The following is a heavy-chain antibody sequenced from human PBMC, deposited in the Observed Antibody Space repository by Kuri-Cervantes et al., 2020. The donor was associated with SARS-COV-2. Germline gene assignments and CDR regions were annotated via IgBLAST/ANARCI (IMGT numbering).Heavy chain of an antibody. CDR2: ISSSGSTI. CDR1: GFTFSDYY. D-gene: IGHD2-2*01. J-gene: IGHJ5*02. CDR3: ARANVVVPAAMGFDP. V-gene: IGHV3-11*04. Sequence: GESLKISCAASGFTFSDYYMSWIRQAPGKGLEWVSYISSSGSTIYYADSVKGRFTISRDNAKNSLYLQMNSLRAEDTAVYYCARANVVVPAAMGFDPWGQGTLVTVSS.